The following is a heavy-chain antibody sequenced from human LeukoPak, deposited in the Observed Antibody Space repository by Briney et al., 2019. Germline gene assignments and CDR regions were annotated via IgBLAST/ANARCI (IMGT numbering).Heavy chain of an antibody. CDR1: GYTFTSYG. D-gene: IGHD6-13*01. Sequence: ASVKVSCKASGYTFTSYGISWVRQAPGQGLEWMGWINAYNGNTNYAQKLQGRVTMTTDTSTSTAYMELRSLRSDDTAVYYCARGLDSSSWYGYDAFDIWGQGTMVTVSS. CDR3: ARGLDSSSWYGYDAFDI. J-gene: IGHJ3*02. CDR2: INAYNGNT. V-gene: IGHV1-18*04.